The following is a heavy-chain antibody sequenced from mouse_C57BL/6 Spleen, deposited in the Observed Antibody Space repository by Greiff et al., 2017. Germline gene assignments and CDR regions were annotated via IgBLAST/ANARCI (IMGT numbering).Heavy chain of an antibody. J-gene: IGHJ2*01. CDR3: ARGDYYDYDEYFDY. D-gene: IGHD2-4*01. CDR1: GFTFSDYG. Sequence: EVQVVESGGGLVKPGGSLKLSCAASGFTFSDYGMHWVRQAPEKGLEWVAYISSGSSTIYYADTVTGRFTISRDNAKNTLFLQMTSLRSEDTAMYYCARGDYYDYDEYFDYWGQGTTLTVSS. CDR2: ISSGSSTI. V-gene: IGHV5-17*01.